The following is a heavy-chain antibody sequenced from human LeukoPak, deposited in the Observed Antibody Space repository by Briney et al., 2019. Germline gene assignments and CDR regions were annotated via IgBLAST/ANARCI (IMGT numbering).Heavy chain of an antibody. D-gene: IGHD3-3*01. CDR2: ISAYNGNT. Sequence: PGASVKVSCKASGYTFTSYGISWVRQAPGQGLEWMGWISAYNGNTNYAQKLQGRVTMTTDTSTSTAYMELRSLRSDDTAVYYCARDGTNYDFWSGYPPMDVWGKGTTVTVSA. CDR1: GYTFTSYG. J-gene: IGHJ6*04. V-gene: IGHV1-18*01. CDR3: ARDGTNYDFWSGYPPMDV.